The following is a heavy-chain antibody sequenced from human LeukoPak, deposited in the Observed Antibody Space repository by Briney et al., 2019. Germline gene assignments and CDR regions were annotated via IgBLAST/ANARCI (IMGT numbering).Heavy chain of an antibody. CDR2: IGGSNGIT. V-gene: IGHV3-23*01. CDR1: RFTFNSYA. D-gene: IGHD5-12*01. CDR3: ARNENSGWGYFDY. Sequence: GSLRLSCAASRFTFNSYAMSWVRQAPGKGLEWVSVIGGSNGITFYVGSVKGRFTISRDNSKDTLYLQMNSLRAEDTAVYYCARNENSGWGYFDYWGQGTLVTVSS. J-gene: IGHJ4*02.